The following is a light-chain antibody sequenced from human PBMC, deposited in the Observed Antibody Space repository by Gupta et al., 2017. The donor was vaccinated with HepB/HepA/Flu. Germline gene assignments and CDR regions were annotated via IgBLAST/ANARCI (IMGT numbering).Light chain of an antibody. V-gene: IGKV3-11*01. Sequence: ETVLTQSPATLSLSAGERATLSCRASQSVGINLAWYQQKPGQAPRLLIYDASNRATGIPPRFTGSGSGTDFTLTISSLEPEDFAMYYCQQRSTWLFGGGTKVEIK. CDR2: DAS. CDR3: QQRSTWL. J-gene: IGKJ4*01. CDR1: QSVGIN.